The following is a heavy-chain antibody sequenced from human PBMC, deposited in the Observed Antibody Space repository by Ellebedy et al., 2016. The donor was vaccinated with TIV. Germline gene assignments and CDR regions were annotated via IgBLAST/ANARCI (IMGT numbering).Heavy chain of an antibody. J-gene: IGHJ4*02. CDR3: ARDNAGSIDF. Sequence: PGGSLRLSCAASRFTFTRHNMHWVRPCPGKGLLGVSLIHIDGIKTTYAESVRGRFTIARDNDKNMVYLQMNTLRAEDTALYYCARDNAGSIDFWGQGTLVTVSS. V-gene: IGHV3-74*03. CDR2: IHIDGIKT. CDR1: RFTFTRHN. D-gene: IGHD3-10*01.